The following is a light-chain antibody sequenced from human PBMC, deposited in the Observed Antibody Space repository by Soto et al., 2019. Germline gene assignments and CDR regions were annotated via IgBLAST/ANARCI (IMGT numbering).Light chain of an antibody. CDR1: SSDVGGYNY. V-gene: IGLV2-8*01. CDR3: SSYAGSNNV. CDR2: EVS. Sequence: QSVLTQPPSASGSPGQSVTISCTGTSSDVGGYNYVSWYQQHPDKAPKLMIYEVSKRPSGVPDRFSGSKSGNTASLTVSGLQAEDEADYYCSSYAGSNNVFGTGTKLTVL. J-gene: IGLJ1*01.